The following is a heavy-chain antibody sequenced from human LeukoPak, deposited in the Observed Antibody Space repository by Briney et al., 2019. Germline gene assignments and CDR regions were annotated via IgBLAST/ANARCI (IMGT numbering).Heavy chain of an antibody. CDR2: IRYDGSNK. J-gene: IGHJ4*02. Sequence: TGGSLRLSCAASGFTFSSYGMHSVRQAPGKGLEWVAFIRYDGSNKYYADSVRGRFPISRDNSKNTLYLHMNSLRAEDTAVYYCANGDYGGPKPGFDYWGQGTLVTVPS. CDR1: GFTFSSYG. D-gene: IGHD4-23*01. CDR3: ANGDYGGPKPGFDY. V-gene: IGHV3-30*02.